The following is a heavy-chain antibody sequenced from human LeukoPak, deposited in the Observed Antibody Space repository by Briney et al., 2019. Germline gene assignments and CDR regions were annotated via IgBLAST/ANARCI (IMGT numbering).Heavy chain of an antibody. Sequence: SETLSLTCTVSGGSISSYYWSWIRQPPGKGLEWLGYIYYSGSTNYNPSLKSRVTISVDTSKNQFSLKLSSVTAADTAVYYCATLNYDSSGYPFDYWGQGTLVTVSS. D-gene: IGHD3-22*01. CDR2: IYYSGST. J-gene: IGHJ4*02. CDR1: GGSISSYY. V-gene: IGHV4-59*01. CDR3: ATLNYDSSGYPFDY.